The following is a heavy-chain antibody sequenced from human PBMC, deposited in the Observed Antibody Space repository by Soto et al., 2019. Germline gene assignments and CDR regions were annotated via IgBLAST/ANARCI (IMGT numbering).Heavy chain of an antibody. CDR1: GFTFSSYW. CDR2: IKQDGSEK. Sequence: GSLRLSCAASGFTFSSYWMSWVRQAPGKGLEWVANIKQDGSEKYYVDSVKGRFTISRDNAKNSLYLQMNSLRAEDTAVYYCARDGRQYSSASRSSPIDYWGQGSLVPVSS. D-gene: IGHD6-6*01. CDR3: ARDGRQYSSASRSSPIDY. V-gene: IGHV3-7*01. J-gene: IGHJ4*02.